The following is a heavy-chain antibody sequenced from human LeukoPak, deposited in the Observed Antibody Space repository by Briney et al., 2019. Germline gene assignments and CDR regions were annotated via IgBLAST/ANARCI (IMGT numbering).Heavy chain of an antibody. V-gene: IGHV4-39*07. CDR3: TSYYYDSLPGSDY. Sequence: SQTLSLTCTVSGGSISSGDYYWGWIRQPPGKGLEWIGSIYYSGSTYYNPSLKSRVTISVDTSKNQFSLKLSSVTAADTAVYYCTSYYYDSLPGSDYWGQGTLVTVSS. CDR1: GGSISSGDYY. CDR2: IYYSGST. J-gene: IGHJ4*02. D-gene: IGHD3-22*01.